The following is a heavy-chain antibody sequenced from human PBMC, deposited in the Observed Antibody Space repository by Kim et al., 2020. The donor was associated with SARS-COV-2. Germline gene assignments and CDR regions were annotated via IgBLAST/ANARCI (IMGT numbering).Heavy chain of an antibody. V-gene: IGHV3-23*01. CDR3: AKSPWEIDYMDV. CDR2: ISGSGGST. Sequence: GSLRLSCAASGFTFSTYAMSWVRQAPGKGLEWVSGISGSGGSTYYADSVTGRFTISRDNSKNTLYLQMNSLRAEDTAVYSCAKSPWEIDYMDVWGKGTTVTVSS. D-gene: IGHD1-26*01. J-gene: IGHJ6*03. CDR1: GFTFSTYA.